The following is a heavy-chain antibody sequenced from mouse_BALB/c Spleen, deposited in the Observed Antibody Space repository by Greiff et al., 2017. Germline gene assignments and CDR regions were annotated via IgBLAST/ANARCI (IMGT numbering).Heavy chain of an antibody. CDR1: GYTFTSYW. Sequence: QVQLQQSGAELAKPGASVKMSCKASGYTFTSYWMHWVKQRPGQGLEWIGYINPSTGYTEYNQKFKDKATLTADKSSSTAYMQLSSLTSEDSAVYYCARLTVVATEYYFDYWGQGTTLTVSS. J-gene: IGHJ2*01. D-gene: IGHD1-1*01. V-gene: IGHV1-7*01. CDR3: ARLTVVATEYYFDY. CDR2: INPSTGYT.